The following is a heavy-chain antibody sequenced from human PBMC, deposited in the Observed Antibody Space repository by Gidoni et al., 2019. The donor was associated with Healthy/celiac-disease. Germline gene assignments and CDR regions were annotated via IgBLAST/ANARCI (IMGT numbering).Heavy chain of an antibody. J-gene: IGHJ4*02. CDR3: AHRVEGAPFDY. Sequence: QITLKESGPTLVKPTQTLPLTCTFSGFSLSTSGVGVGWIRQPPGKALECLALIYWGDDKRYSPSLKSRLTITKDTSKNQVVLTMTNMDPVDTATYYCAHRVEGAPFDYWGQGTLVTVSS. D-gene: IGHD1-26*01. CDR2: IYWGDDK. CDR1: GFSLSTSGVG. V-gene: IGHV2-5*02.